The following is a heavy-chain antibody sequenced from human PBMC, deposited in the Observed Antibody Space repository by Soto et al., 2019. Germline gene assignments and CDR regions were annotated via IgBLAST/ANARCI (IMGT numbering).Heavy chain of an antibody. CDR1: GYTFTSYR. D-gene: IGHD6-6*01. CDR2: ISAYNDNT. CDR3: ATDSPIYSSSAGFDY. J-gene: IGHJ4*02. Sequence: QVQLVQSGAEVKKPGASVKVSCKASGYTFTSYRISWVRQAPGQGLEWMGWISAYNDNTNYAQKLQGRATMTTDTSTSTAYMELRRLRYDDTAVYYCATDSPIYSSSAGFDYWGQGTLVTVSS. V-gene: IGHV1-18*01.